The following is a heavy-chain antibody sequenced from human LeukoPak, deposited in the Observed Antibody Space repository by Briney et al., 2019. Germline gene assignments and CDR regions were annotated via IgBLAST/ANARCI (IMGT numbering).Heavy chain of an antibody. J-gene: IGHJ4*02. CDR3: ARDLVVTSAY. CDR1: GFTFSSYS. Sequence: GGSLRLSCAASGFTFSSYSMNWVRQAPGKGPVWVSRINGDGSSATYADSVKGRFTISRDNAKNTLYLQMNGLRAEDTAVYYCARDLVVTSAYWGQGTLVTVSS. D-gene: IGHD2-2*01. V-gene: IGHV3-74*01. CDR2: INGDGSSA.